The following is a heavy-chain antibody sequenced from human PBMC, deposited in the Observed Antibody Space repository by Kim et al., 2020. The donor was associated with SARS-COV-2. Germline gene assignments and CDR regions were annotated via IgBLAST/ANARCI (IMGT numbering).Heavy chain of an antibody. Sequence: ASVKVSCKASGYTFNNSPMHWVRQAPGQRLEWMGWINAANGDTGYSQNFQGRVSFTRDTSASTAYMELSILRSEDTAVYYCARKDYDGSGFYYFDYWGQGTLVTVSS. D-gene: IGHD3-22*01. J-gene: IGHJ4*02. V-gene: IGHV1-3*01. CDR1: GYTFNNSP. CDR3: ARKDYDGSGFYYFDY. CDR2: INAANGDT.